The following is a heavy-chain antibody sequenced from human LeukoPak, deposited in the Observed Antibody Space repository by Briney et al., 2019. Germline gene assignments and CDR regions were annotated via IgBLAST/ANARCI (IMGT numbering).Heavy chain of an antibody. CDR1: GDTFSSHS. CDR2: IISVFGTT. CDR3: ATEWADAFDI. V-gene: IGHV1-69*13. Sequence: SVKVSCKASGDTFSSHSLSWVRQAPGQGLEWMGRIISVFGTTNYAQKFQGRLTISADESSRTAYMELSSLRSEDTAVYFCATEWADAFDIWGQGTMVTVSS. D-gene: IGHD1-26*01. J-gene: IGHJ3*02.